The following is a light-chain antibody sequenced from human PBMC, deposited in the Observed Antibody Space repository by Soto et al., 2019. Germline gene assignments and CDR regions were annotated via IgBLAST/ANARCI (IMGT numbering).Light chain of an antibody. CDR3: QHLNYYPYT. Sequence: AVGDRVTIICRASQDISNYLARYQQKPGKAPKLLTFGAFTLQSGVPSRFCGSGSGTEFTLTISILQPEDFAIYYCQHLNYYPYTFGQGTKLEIK. CDR2: GAF. V-gene: IGKV1-9*01. CDR1: QDISNY. J-gene: IGKJ2*01.